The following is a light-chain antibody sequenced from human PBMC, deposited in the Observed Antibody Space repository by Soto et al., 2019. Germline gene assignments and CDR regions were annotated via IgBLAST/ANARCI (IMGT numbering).Light chain of an antibody. J-gene: IGLJ2*01. CDR1: SNDVGGYNY. CDR2: EVS. Sequence: QSALTQPPSASGSPRQSVTISCTGTSNDVGGYNYVSWYQQHPGKAPKLIIYEVSKRPSGVPDRFSGSKSGNTASLTVSGLQADDEADYYCSSYGGSNNFVVFGGGTKLTV. V-gene: IGLV2-8*01. CDR3: SSYGGSNNFVV.